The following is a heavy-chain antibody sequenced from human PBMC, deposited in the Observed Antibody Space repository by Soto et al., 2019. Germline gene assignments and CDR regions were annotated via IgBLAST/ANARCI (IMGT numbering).Heavy chain of an antibody. V-gene: IGHV1-18*01. J-gene: IGHJ5*02. CDR2: ISAYNGNT. CDR3: ASVVGALGHWFDP. D-gene: IGHD2-15*01. CDR1: GYNFNSYT. Sequence: QDQLVQSGAEVKKPGASVKVSCKASGYNFNSYTISWVRQAPGQGLEWMGRISAYNGNTNHAQKLQGRVTMTTDTTTSTAYMELRTLRSDDTAGYHGASVVGALGHWFDPWGQGTLVTVSS.